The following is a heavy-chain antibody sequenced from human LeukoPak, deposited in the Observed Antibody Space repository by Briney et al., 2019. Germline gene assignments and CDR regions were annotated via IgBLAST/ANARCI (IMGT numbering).Heavy chain of an antibody. Sequence: ASETLSLTCAVYGGSFSGYYWSWIRQPAGKGLEWIGRIYTSGSTNYNPSLKSRVTISVDTSKNQFSLKLSSVTAADTAVYYCARAEHSSDWATNWFDPWGQGTLVTVSS. J-gene: IGHJ5*02. D-gene: IGHD5-24*01. CDR3: ARAEHSSDWATNWFDP. CDR1: GGSFSGYY. CDR2: IYTSGST. V-gene: IGHV4-59*10.